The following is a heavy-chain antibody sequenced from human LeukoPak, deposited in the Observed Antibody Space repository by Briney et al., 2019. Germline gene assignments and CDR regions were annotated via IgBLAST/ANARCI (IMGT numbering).Heavy chain of an antibody. CDR1: GFTFSSYA. J-gene: IGHJ4*02. CDR2: FSGSGGST. Sequence: PGGSLRLSCAASGFTFSSYAMSWVRQAPGKGLEWVSTFSGSGGSTHYADSVKGRFTISRDNAKNSLYLQMNSLRAEDTAVYYCARGGSSGREDYWGQGTPVTVSS. CDR3: ARGGSSGREDY. D-gene: IGHD6-19*01. V-gene: IGHV3-23*01.